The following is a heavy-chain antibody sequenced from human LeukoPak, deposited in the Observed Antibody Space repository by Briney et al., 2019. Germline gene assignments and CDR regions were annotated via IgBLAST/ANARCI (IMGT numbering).Heavy chain of an antibody. V-gene: IGHV4-59*01. D-gene: IGHD5-24*01. CDR3: ARLPRRDHWYFDL. CDR1: GGSISSYY. J-gene: IGHJ2*01. CDR2: IYYSGST. Sequence: SETLSLTCTVSGGSISSYYWSWIRQPPGKGLEWIGYIYYSGSTNYNPSLKSRVTISVDTSKNQFSLKLSSVTAADTAVYYCARLPRRDHWYFDLWGRGTLVTVSS.